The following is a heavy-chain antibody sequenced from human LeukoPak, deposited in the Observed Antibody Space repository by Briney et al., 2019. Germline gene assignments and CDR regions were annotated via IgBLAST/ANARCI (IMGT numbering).Heavy chain of an antibody. J-gene: IGHJ3*02. V-gene: IGHV4-59*01. CDR3: ARDISIFGVVPSAFDI. CDR2: IYYSGST. D-gene: IGHD3-3*01. CDR1: GGSISSYY. Sequence: PSETLSLTCTVSGGSISSYYWSWIRQPPGKGLEWIGYIYYSGSTNYNPSLKSRVTISVDTSKNQFSLKLSSVTAADTAVYYCARDISIFGVVPSAFDIWGQGTMVTVSS.